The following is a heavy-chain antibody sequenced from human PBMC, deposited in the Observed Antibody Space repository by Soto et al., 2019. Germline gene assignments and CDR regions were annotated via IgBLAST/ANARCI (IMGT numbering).Heavy chain of an antibody. V-gene: IGHV3-73*02. CDR3: TSVVANPSDAFDV. Sequence: EVQMVESGGGLVQPGESLKLSCAASGVGFSGSAIHWVRQAPGKGLEWIVRIRSKPANYATVFAESVRGRFNISRDDSEKMAFLHMNTLKPEDTAVYYCTSVVANPSDAFDVWGQGTVVTVSS. CDR2: IRSKPANYAT. CDR1: GVGFSGSA. J-gene: IGHJ3*01. D-gene: IGHD2-21*01.